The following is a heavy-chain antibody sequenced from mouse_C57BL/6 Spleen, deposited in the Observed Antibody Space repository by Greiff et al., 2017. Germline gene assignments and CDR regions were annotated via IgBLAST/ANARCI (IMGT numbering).Heavy chain of an antibody. J-gene: IGHJ3*01. CDR1: GYSFTGYY. V-gene: IGHV1-42*01. CDR2: INPSTGGT. CDR3: ARGGYYGSSPWFAY. D-gene: IGHD1-1*01. Sequence: EVQLQQSGPELVKPGASVKISCKASGYSFTGYYMNWVKQSPEKSLEWIGEINPSTGGTTYNQKFKAKATLTVDKSSSTAYMQLKSLTSEDSAVYYCARGGYYGSSPWFAYWGQGTLVTVSA.